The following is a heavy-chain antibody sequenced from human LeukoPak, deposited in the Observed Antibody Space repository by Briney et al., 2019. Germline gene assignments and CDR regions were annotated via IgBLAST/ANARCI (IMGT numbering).Heavy chain of an antibody. CDR1: GFTFSNYA. V-gene: IGHV3-74*01. CDR2: INSDGSST. D-gene: IGHD1/OR15-1a*01. Sequence: SGGSLRLSCAASGFTFSNYAMTWVRQAPGKGLVWVSRINSDGSSTSYADSVKGRFTISRDNAKNTLYLQMNSLRAEDTAVYYCAREGGTVYYFDYWGQGTLVTVSS. J-gene: IGHJ4*02. CDR3: AREGGTVYYFDY.